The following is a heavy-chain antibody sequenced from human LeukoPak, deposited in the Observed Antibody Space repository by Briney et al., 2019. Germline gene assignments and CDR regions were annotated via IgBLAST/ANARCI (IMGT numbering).Heavy chain of an antibody. CDR1: GFTFSSYG. V-gene: IGHV3-30*18. CDR2: ISYDGSNK. D-gene: IGHD3-16*01. CDR3: AKDVGGGAFDY. J-gene: IGHJ4*02. Sequence: PGGSLRLSCAASGFTFSSYGMHWVRQAPGKGLEWVAVISYDGSNKYYADSVKGRFTISRDNSKHTLYLQMNSLRAEDTAVYYCAKDVGGGAFDYWGQGTLVTVSS.